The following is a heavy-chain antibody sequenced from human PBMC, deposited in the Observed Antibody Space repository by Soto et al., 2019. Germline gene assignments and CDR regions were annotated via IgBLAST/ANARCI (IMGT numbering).Heavy chain of an antibody. CDR2: VNPHSGNT. CDR3: ARDNRAIGMSTFGVVIGNNRFDP. D-gene: IGHD3-16*02. J-gene: IGHJ5*02. Sequence: ASVKVSCKASGYTFTSYDINWVRQATGQGLEWMGWVNPHSGNTGYAQKFQGRVTMTRDTSISTAYMELSSLSSEDTARYYCARDNRAIGMSTFGVVIGNNRFDPWGQGSRVTVSS. V-gene: IGHV1-8*01. CDR1: GYTFTSYD.